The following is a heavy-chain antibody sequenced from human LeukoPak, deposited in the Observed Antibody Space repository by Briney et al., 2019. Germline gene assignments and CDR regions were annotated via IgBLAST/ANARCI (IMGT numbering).Heavy chain of an antibody. Sequence: GGSLRLSCAASGFTFSTSWMHWVRQPPGKGLVWASRTNSDETVTTYADSVKGRFTISRDNAKNTLYLQMNSLRAEDTAVYYCARGVNGDSDFWGQGTLVTVSS. CDR3: ARGVNGDSDF. D-gene: IGHD2-21*01. J-gene: IGHJ4*02. V-gene: IGHV3-74*01. CDR2: TNSDETVT. CDR1: GFTFSTSW.